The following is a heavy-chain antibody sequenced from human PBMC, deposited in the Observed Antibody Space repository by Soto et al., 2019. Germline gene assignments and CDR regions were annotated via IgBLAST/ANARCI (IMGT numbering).Heavy chain of an antibody. CDR2: IIPIFGTA. Sequence: SVTVSCKASVCTFSSYAISWVRQAPGQALEWMGGIIPIFGTANYPQKFQGRVTITADESTSTAYMELSSLRSEDTAVYYCAREVDLGYCSGGSCYPIPVDAFDIWGQGTMVTVSS. D-gene: IGHD2-15*01. CDR1: VCTFSSYA. J-gene: IGHJ3*02. CDR3: AREVDLGYCSGGSCYPIPVDAFDI. V-gene: IGHV1-69*13.